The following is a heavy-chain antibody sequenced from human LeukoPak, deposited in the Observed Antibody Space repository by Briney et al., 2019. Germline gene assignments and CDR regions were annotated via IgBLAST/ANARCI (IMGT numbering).Heavy chain of an antibody. V-gene: IGHV4-59*11. CDR2: IYYSGST. J-gene: IGHJ5*02. CDR1: CGSISSHY. D-gene: IGHD2-2*01. CDR3: ARTSRYFSTPGVPAASSPFTLWFDP. Sequence: SETLSLTCTVSCGSISSHYWSWIRQPPGKGLEWIGYIYYSGSTNYNPSLKSRVTISVDTSKNQFSLKLSSVTAADTAVYYCARTSRYFSTPGVPAASSPFTLWFDPWGQGTLVTVSS.